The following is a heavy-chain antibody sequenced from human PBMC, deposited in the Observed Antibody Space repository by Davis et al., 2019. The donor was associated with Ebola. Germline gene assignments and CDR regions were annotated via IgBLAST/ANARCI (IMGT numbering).Heavy chain of an antibody. Sequence: PGGSLRLSCAASGFTFGPYAMTWVRQALGKGLEWVSSIGSGHDTQYADSVKGRFTISRDNSKNTLYLQMNSLRAEDTAVYYCAKVGLWFGELSWFDPWGQGTLVTVSS. V-gene: IGHV3-23*01. D-gene: IGHD3-10*01. J-gene: IGHJ5*02. CDR3: AKVGLWFGELSWFDP. CDR1: GFTFGPYA. CDR2: IGSGHDT.